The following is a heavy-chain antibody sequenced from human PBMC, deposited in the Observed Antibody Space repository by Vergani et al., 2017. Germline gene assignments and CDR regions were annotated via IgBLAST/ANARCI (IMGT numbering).Heavy chain of an antibody. Sequence: QVQLQQWGAGLLKPSETLSLTCAVYGGSFSGYYWSWIRQPPGKGLEWIGDINHSGSTNYNPSLKSRVTISVDTSKNQFSLKLSSVTAADTAVYYCARYNRGYSSSWFDPWGQGTLVTVSS. CDR1: GGSFSGYY. CDR2: INHSGST. J-gene: IGHJ5*02. D-gene: IGHD6-13*01. CDR3: ARYNRGYSSSWFDP. V-gene: IGHV4-34*01.